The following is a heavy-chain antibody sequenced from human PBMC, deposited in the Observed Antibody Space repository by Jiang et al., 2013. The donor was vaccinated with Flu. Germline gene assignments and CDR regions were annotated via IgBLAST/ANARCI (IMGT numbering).Heavy chain of an antibody. CDR3: ASGAGDY. Sequence: QTLSLTCAISGDSVSSDSGAWNWIRQSPSRGLEWLGRTYYRSKWYIDYALSVKSRITINPDTSKNQFSLQLKSVTPEDTALYYCASGAGDYWGQGTLVTVSS. D-gene: IGHD3-16*01. V-gene: IGHV6-1*01. CDR1: GDSVSSDSGA. J-gene: IGHJ4*02. CDR2: TYYRSKWYI.